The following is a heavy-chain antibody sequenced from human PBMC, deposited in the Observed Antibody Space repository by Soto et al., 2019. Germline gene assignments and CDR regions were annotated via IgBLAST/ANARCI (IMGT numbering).Heavy chain of an antibody. CDR2: IYSDGSSP. Sequence: GGSLRLSCAASGFTFSRFWMHWVRQAPGKGLVWVSRIYSDGSSPMYADSVKGRFTISRDNAKSALYLQMNSLRAEDTAVYYCATLNSFGSDYWGQGTLVTVYS. J-gene: IGHJ4*02. D-gene: IGHD5-18*01. V-gene: IGHV3-74*03. CDR1: GFTFSRFW. CDR3: ATLNSFGSDY.